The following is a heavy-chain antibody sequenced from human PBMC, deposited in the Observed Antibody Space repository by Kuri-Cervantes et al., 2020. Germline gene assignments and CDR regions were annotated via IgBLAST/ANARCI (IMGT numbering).Heavy chain of an antibody. CDR1: GGSFSGYY. D-gene: IGHD3-22*01. J-gene: IGHJ3*02. CDR3: ARAPDYDSSGYYYAFDI. Sequence: ESLKISCAVYGGSFSGYYWSWIRQPPGKGLEWIGEINHSGSTNYNPSLKSRVTILVDTSKNQFSLKLSSVTAADTAVYYCARAPDYDSSGYYYAFDIWGQGTMVTVSS. CDR2: INHSGST. V-gene: IGHV4-34*01.